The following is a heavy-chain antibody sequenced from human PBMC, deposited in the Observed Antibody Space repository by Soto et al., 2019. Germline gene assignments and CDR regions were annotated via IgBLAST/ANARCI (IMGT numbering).Heavy chain of an antibody. CDR3: ARDRWDIVVVVAATDAFDI. V-gene: IGHV1-18*01. CDR2: ISAYNGNT. D-gene: IGHD2-15*01. J-gene: IGHJ3*02. Sequence: QVQLVQSGAEVKKPGASVKVSCKASGYTFTSYGISWVRQAPGQGLEWMGWISAYNGNTNYAQKLQGRVTMTTDTPTSTAYMELRSLRSDDTAVYYCARDRWDIVVVVAATDAFDIWGQGTMVTVSS. CDR1: GYTFTSYG.